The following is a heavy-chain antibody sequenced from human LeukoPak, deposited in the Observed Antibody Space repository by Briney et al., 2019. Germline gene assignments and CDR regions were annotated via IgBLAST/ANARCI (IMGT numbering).Heavy chain of an antibody. D-gene: IGHD5-18*01. CDR3: ARDRGADTASTD. CDR1: GGSISPYY. Sequence: SETLSLTCTVSGGSISPYYWGWIRQPPGKGLEWIGYISYSGDTNYTPSLKSRVTISVDTSKNQFSLRLSSVTAADTAMYYCARDRGADTASTDWGQGTLVTVSS. J-gene: IGHJ4*02. V-gene: IGHV4-59*12. CDR2: ISYSGDT.